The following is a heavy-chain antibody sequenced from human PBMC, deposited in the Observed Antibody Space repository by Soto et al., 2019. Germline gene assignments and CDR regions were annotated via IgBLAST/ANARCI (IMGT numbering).Heavy chain of an antibody. CDR2: IYYSGST. Sequence: SETLSLTCIVSGGSISHHYWSWIRQPPGKGLEWIGYIYYSGSTNYNPSLKSRVTISVDTSKNQFSLKLSSVTAADTAVYYCARHRYSYGVYYFDYWGQGTLVTVS. CDR1: GGSISHHY. J-gene: IGHJ4*02. CDR3: ARHRYSYGVYYFDY. D-gene: IGHD5-18*01. V-gene: IGHV4-59*08.